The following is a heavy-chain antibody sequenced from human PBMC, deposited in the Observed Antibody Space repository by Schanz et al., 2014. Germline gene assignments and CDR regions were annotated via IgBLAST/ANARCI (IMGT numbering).Heavy chain of an antibody. CDR2: ISAYNGHT. D-gene: IGHD5-12*01. Sequence: QVQLVQSGAEVKKPGASVKVSCKASGYNITSNDVTWVRQATGQGLEWMGWISAYNGHTDYAQKLQGRVTLTTDTSTSTSYMELTSLRFDDTAVYYCARDFSAYVGNYFDYWGQGTLVTVSS. J-gene: IGHJ4*02. CDR1: GYNITSND. V-gene: IGHV1-18*01. CDR3: ARDFSAYVGNYFDY.